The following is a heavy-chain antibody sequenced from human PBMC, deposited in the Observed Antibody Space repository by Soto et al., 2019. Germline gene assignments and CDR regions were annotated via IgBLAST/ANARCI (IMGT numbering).Heavy chain of an antibody. V-gene: IGHV1-3*01. CDR3: ARARLGYYYYGMDV. D-gene: IGHD2-21*01. Sequence: ASVKVSCKASGYTFTSYAMHWVRQAPGQRLEWMGWINAGNGNTKYSQKFQGRVTITRDTSASTAYMELSSLRSEDTAVYYCARARLGYYYYGMDVWGQGTTVTVSS. CDR1: GYTFTSYA. CDR2: INAGNGNT. J-gene: IGHJ6*02.